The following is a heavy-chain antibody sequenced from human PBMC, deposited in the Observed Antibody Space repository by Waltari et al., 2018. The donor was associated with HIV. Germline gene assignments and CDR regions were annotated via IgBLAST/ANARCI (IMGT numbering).Heavy chain of an antibody. CDR2: ISGSGGST. V-gene: IGHV3-23*04. CDR3: AKDLYCSGGNCYSRVLDS. CDR1: GFTFSKYA. D-gene: IGHD2-15*01. Sequence: EVQVVASGGGLVQPGGSLRLSCAASGFTFSKYAMRWVRQAPGKGLEWLAAISGSGGSTHYADSVKGRFTISRDSSKNTLDLQMNSLRAEDTAVYFCAKDLYCSGGNCYSRVLDSWGQGTLVTVSS. J-gene: IGHJ4*02.